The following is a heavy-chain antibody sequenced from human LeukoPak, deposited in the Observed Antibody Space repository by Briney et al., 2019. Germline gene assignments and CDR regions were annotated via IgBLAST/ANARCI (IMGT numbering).Heavy chain of an antibody. CDR3: AKDRGWLQERYYFDY. J-gene: IGHJ4*02. D-gene: IGHD5-12*01. V-gene: IGHV3-30*18. Sequence: GRSLRLSCAASGFTFSSYGMHWVRQAPGKGLEWVAVISYDGSNKYYADSVKGRFTISRDNSKNTLYLQMNSLRAEDTAVYYCAKDRGWLQERYYFDYWGQGTLVTVSS. CDR2: ISYDGSNK. CDR1: GFTFSSYG.